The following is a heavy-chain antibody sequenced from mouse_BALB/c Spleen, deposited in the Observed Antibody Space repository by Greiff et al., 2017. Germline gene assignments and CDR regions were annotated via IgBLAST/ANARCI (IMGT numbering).Heavy chain of an antibody. CDR3: ARGGGSSGFAY. V-gene: IGHV14-3*02. CDR2: IDPANGNT. CDR1: GFNIKDTY. D-gene: IGHD1-1*01. Sequence: VHVKQSGAELVKPGASVKLSCTASGFNIKDTYMHWVKQRPEQGLEWIGRIDPANGNTKYDPKFQGKATITADTSSNIAYLQLSSLTSEVTAVYYCARGGGSSGFAYWGQGTLVTVSA. J-gene: IGHJ3*01.